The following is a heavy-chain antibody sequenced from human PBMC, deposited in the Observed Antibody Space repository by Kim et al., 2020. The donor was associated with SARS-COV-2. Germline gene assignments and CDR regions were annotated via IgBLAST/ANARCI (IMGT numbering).Heavy chain of an antibody. CDR2: ISYDGSNK. D-gene: IGHD3-10*01. CDR1: GFTFSSYA. CDR3: ARGVSGGAYYGSGSRSTRLDY. V-gene: IGHV3-30*04. J-gene: IGHJ4*02. Sequence: GGSLRLSCSASGFTFSSYAMHWVRQAPGKGLEWVAVISYDGSNKYYADSVKGRFTISRDNSKNTLYLQMNSLRAEDTAVYYCARGVSGGAYYGSGSRSTRLDYWGQGTLVTVSS.